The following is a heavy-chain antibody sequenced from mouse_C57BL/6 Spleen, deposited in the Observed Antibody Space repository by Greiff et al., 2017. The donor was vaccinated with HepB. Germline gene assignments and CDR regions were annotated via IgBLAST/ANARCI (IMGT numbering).Heavy chain of an antibody. J-gene: IGHJ2*01. CDR3: ARRNVLYFNY. CDR2: ISSGSSYT. CDR1: GFTFSSYG. V-gene: IGHV5-6*02. Sequence: EVMLVESGGDLVKPGGSLKLSCAASGFTFSSYGMSWVRQTPDKRLEWVATISSGSSYTYYPDSVKGRFTISRDNAKNTLYLQMSSLQSEDTAMYYCARRNVLYFNYWGQGTTLTVTS.